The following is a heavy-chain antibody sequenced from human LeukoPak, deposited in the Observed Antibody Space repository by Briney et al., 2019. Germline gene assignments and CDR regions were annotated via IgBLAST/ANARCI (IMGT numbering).Heavy chain of an antibody. J-gene: IGHJ4*02. V-gene: IGHV4-39*01. Sequence: SETLSLTCTVSGGSISSSSYYWGWIRQPPGKGLEWIGSIYYSGSTYYNPSLKSRVTISVDTSKNQFSLKLSSVTAADTAVYYCARLKYGGYVDYWGQGTLVTVSS. CDR2: IYYSGST. CDR1: GGSISSSSYY. D-gene: IGHD4/OR15-4a*01. CDR3: ARLKYGGYVDY.